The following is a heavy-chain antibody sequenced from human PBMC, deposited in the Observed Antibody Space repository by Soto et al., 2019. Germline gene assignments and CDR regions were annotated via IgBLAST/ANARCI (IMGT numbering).Heavy chain of an antibody. Sequence: SETLSLTCTVSGGSISSNIYYWSWIRQPPGKGLEWIGSIYYSGSTYYNPSLKSRVTISVDTSKNQFSLKLNSVTAADTAVYYCASRHSSPYFDYWGQGTLVTVSS. CDR2: IYYSGST. J-gene: IGHJ4*02. V-gene: IGHV4-30-4*01. CDR1: GGSISSNIYY. CDR3: ASRHSSPYFDY. D-gene: IGHD6-13*01.